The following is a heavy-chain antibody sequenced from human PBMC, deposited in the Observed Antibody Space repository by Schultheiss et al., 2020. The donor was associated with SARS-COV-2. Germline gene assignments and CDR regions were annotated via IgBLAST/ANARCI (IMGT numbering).Heavy chain of an antibody. V-gene: IGHV4-61*01. J-gene: IGHJ6*02. Sequence: SETLSLTCAVSGGSVSSGSYYWSWIRQPPGKGLEWIGYIYYSGSTNYNPSLKSRVTISVDTSKNQFSLKLSSVTAADTAVYYCARESTELGGMDVWGQGTTVTVSS. D-gene: IGHD3-10*01. CDR3: ARESTELGGMDV. CDR2: IYYSGST. CDR1: GGSVSSGSYY.